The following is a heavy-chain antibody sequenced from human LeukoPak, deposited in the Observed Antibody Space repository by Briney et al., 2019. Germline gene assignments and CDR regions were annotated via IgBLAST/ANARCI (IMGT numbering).Heavy chain of an antibody. D-gene: IGHD2-8*01. CDR2: INHLGSA. Sequence: PSETLSLTCTVSGGSISSSSYYWGWIRQPPGKGLEWIGDINHLGSADYNPSLKSRVTISVDTSKKHFSLRLTSVTAADTAMYYCTRGGNGLYIKWFDPWGQGTLVTVSS. CDR3: TRGGNGLYIKWFDP. J-gene: IGHJ5*02. CDR1: GGSISSSSYY. V-gene: IGHV4-39*02.